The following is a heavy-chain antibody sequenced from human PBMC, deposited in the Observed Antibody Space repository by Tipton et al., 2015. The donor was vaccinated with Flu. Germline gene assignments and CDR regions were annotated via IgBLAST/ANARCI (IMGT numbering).Heavy chain of an antibody. CDR2: VSRSGST. Sequence: WGWIRQFPGKGLEWIGTVSRSGSTVYNPSLTSRVTISVDTSKNQFSLKLSSVTAADTAVYYCASGYYYRGDYWGQGTLVTVSS. CDR3: ASGYYYRGDY. D-gene: IGHD3-22*01. J-gene: IGHJ4*02. V-gene: IGHV4-38-2*01.